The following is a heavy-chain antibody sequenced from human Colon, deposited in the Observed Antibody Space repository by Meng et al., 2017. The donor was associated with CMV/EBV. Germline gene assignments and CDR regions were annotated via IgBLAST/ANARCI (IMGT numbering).Heavy chain of an antibody. D-gene: IGHD2-2*01. CDR2: ISGSGSNT. V-gene: IGHV3-23*01. CDR3: TKNVKGGYCTSTSCFIPGMDV. Sequence: GESLKISCGASGFTFKTHVMNWVRQAPGKGPEWVSSISGSGSNTYYADSVKGRFTISRDNSKNMFYLQINSLRGEDTAVYYCTKNVKGGYCTSTSCFIPGMDVWGQGTTVTVSS. J-gene: IGHJ6*02. CDR1: GFTFKTHV.